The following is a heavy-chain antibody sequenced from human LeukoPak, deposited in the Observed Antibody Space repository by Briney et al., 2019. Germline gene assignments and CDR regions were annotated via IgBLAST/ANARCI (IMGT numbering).Heavy chain of an antibody. CDR3: ARESRDYYYDSSGYSIDAFDI. CDR1: GFPFSNNW. D-gene: IGHD3-22*01. CDR2: IKQDGSEK. V-gene: IGHV3-7*01. Sequence: GGSLRLSCAASGFPFSNNWMSWVRQAPGKGLEWVANIKQDGSEKYYVDPVKGRFTISRDNAKNSLYLQMNSLRAEDTAVYYCARESRDYYYDSSGYSIDAFDIWGQGTMVTVSS. J-gene: IGHJ3*02.